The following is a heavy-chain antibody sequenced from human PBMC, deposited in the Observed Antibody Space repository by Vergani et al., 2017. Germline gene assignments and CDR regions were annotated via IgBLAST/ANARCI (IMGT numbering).Heavy chain of an antibody. D-gene: IGHD6-13*01. CDR3: ARGWIAAAGTGLQYYYYGMDV. V-gene: IGHV3-23*01. CDR2: ISGSGGST. CDR1: GFTFSSYA. J-gene: IGHJ6*02. Sequence: EVQLLESGGGLVQPGGSLRLSCAASGFTFSSYAMSWVRQAPGKGLEWVSAISGSGGSTYYADSVKGRFTISRDNSKNTLYLQMNSLRAEDTAVYYCARGWIAAAGTGLQYYYYGMDVWGQGP.